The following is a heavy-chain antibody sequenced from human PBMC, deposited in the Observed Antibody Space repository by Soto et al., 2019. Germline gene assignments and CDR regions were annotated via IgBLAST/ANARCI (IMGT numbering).Heavy chain of an antibody. D-gene: IGHD2-8*02. CDR1: GGSFSGYY. CDR2: INRSGST. Sequence: QVQLQQWGAGLLKPSETLSLTCAVYGGSFSGYYWTWIRQPPGTGLEWIGEINRSGSTNYTQSLKSRVTISVDTSKNQFSLKLTSVAAADPAVYHCARDKITGLFDYWGQGTLVTVSS. V-gene: IGHV4-34*01. J-gene: IGHJ4*02. CDR3: ARDKITGLFDY.